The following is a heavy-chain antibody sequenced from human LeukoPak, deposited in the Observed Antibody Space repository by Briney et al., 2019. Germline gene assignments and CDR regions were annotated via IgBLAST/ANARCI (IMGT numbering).Heavy chain of an antibody. J-gene: IGHJ6*02. CDR1: GYSFTSYW. V-gene: IGHV5-51*01. D-gene: IGHD3-16*02. CDR2: IYPGDSDT. Sequence: GESLKISCKGSGYSFTSYWIGWVRQMPGKGLEWMGIIYPGDSDTRYSPSFQGQVTISADKSISTAYLQWSSLKASDTAMYYCARQMGGDIRDYYYGMDVWGQGTTVTVSS. CDR3: ARQMGGDIRDYYYGMDV.